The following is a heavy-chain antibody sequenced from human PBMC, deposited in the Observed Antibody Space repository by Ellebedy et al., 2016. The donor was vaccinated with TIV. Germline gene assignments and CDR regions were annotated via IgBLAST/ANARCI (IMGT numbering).Heavy chain of an antibody. Sequence: PGGSLRLSCGGSGFNFGSYSINWVRQAPGKGLEWISYINKGSSLIYYADSVKGRFTISRDNSRNSAYLEMNSLRAEDSGVYDCVRWGDYEGWDLWGQGTLATVSS. J-gene: IGHJ5*02. CDR2: INKGSSLI. CDR3: VRWGDYEGWDL. CDR1: GFNFGSYS. D-gene: IGHD3-22*01. V-gene: IGHV3-21*06.